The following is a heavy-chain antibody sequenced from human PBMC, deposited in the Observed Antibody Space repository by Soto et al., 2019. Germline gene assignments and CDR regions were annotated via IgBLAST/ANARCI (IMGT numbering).Heavy chain of an antibody. CDR2: INSDGTNT. CDR3: ERGGFLLVYFLSF. J-gene: IGHJ4*02. Sequence: GGSLRLSCVASGFTFTNYWMHWVRQAPGKGLVWVSYINSDGTNTNYADSVKGRFTISRDNAKNSLYLQMNSLRAEDTAVYYCERGGFLLVYFLSFGARGPLVPVS. D-gene: IGHD3-16*01. CDR1: GFTFTNYW. V-gene: IGHV3-74*01.